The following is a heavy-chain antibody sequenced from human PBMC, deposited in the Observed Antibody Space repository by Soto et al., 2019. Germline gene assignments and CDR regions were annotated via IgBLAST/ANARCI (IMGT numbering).Heavy chain of an antibody. CDR2: IIPIFGTA. CDR1: GGTFSSYA. Sequence: GASVKVSCKASGGTFSSYAISWVRQAPGQGLEWMGGIIPIFGTANYAQKFQGRVTITADKSTSTAYMELSSLRSEDTAVYYCARGYYDYVWGSYRYSLDYWGQGTLVTV. V-gene: IGHV1-69*06. D-gene: IGHD3-16*02. CDR3: ARGYYDYVWGSYRYSLDY. J-gene: IGHJ4*02.